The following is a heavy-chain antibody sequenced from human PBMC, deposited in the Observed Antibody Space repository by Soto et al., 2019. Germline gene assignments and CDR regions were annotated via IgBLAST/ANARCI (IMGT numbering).Heavy chain of an antibody. CDR3: AREYYYDSSGYYYVEWFDP. CDR1: GGTFRSYA. V-gene: IGHV1-69*13. J-gene: IGHJ5*02. Sequence: SVKVSCKASGGTFRSYAISWVRQAPGQGLEWMGGIIPIFGTANYAQKFQGRVTITADESTSTAYMELSSLRSEDTAVYYCAREYYYDSSGYYYVEWFDPWGQGTLVTVSS. CDR2: IIPIFGTA. D-gene: IGHD3-22*01.